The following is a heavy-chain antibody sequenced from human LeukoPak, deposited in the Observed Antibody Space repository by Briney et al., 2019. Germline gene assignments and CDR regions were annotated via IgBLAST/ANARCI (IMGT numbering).Heavy chain of an antibody. CDR1: GYTFTAYY. V-gene: IGHV1-2*02. CDR3: ARDRGGGRPGWYNGMDV. CDR2: IDPNSGAA. D-gene: IGHD1-26*01. J-gene: IGHJ6*02. Sequence: GASVKVSCKTSGYTFTAYYLNWVRQAPGQGLEYMGGIDPNSGAATYARKFQGRVTMTRDTSINTGYMEVTSLRSDDTAVYYCARDRGGGRPGWYNGMDVWGQGTTVTVSS.